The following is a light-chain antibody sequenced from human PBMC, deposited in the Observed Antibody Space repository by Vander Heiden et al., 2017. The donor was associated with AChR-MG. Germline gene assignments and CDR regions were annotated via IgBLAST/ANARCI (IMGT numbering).Light chain of an antibody. Sequence: DIQMTQSPSTVSASIGDRVTITCRASQSVSRWLAWYQQKPGKGPNLLILDASTVEGGVPSRFSGSGSEKEFTLTSSSLHPDDFATYYCQQDSTYQTFGQGTKVEIK. CDR1: QSVSRW. J-gene: IGKJ1*01. CDR3: QQDSTYQT. V-gene: IGKV1-5*01. CDR2: DAS.